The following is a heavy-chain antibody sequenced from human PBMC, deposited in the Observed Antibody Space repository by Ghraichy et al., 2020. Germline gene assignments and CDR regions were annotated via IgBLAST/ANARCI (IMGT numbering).Heavy chain of an antibody. J-gene: IGHJ4*02. D-gene: IGHD3-22*01. Sequence: SETLSLTCTVSGGSISSYYWSWIRQPPGKGLEWIGYIYYSGSTNYNPSLKSRVTISVDTSKNQFSLKLSSVTAADTAVYYCARVNYYDSSGYSHYFDYWGQGTLVTVSS. CDR3: ARVNYYDSSGYSHYFDY. V-gene: IGHV4-59*01. CDR1: GGSISSYY. CDR2: IYYSGST.